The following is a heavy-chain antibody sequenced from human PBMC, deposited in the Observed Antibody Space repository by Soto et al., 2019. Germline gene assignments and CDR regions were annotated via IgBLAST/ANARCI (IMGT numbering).Heavy chain of an antibody. J-gene: IGHJ6*02. CDR3: ARHPGVPRGIYYYGMDV. V-gene: IGHV1-69*13. CDR1: GGTFSSYA. CDR2: IIPIFGTA. D-gene: IGHD3-10*01. Sequence: ASVKVSCKASGGTFSSYAISWVRQAPGQGLEWMGGIIPIFGTANYAQKFQGRVTITADESTSTAYMELSSLRSEDTAVYYCARHPGVPRGIYYYGMDVWGQGTTVTVS.